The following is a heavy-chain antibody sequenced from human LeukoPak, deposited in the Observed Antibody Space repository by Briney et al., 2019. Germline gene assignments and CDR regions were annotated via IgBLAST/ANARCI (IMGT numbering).Heavy chain of an antibody. D-gene: IGHD5-12*01. CDR2: MSSDNGNT. CDR3: ANVAKGRYFFYYMDV. J-gene: IGHJ6*03. V-gene: IGHV1-18*01. Sequence: ASVKVSCKTSGHSINTFGITWVRQAPGQGLEWIGWMSSDNGNTNYADKFQGRVTITRDTSRTTAHMELRSLRSDDTAVYFCANVAKGRYFFYYMDVWGAGTTVTVSS. CDR1: GHSINTFG.